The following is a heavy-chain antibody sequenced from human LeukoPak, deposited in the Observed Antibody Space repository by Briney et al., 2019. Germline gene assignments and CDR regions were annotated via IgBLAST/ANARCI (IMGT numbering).Heavy chain of an antibody. Sequence: SVKVSCKASGGTFSSYAISWVRQAPGQGLEWMGGIIPIFGTANYAQKFQGRVTITTDGSTSTAYMELSSLRSEDTAVYYCARVAEMATITAYFDYWGQGTLVTVSS. CDR1: GGTFSSYA. J-gene: IGHJ4*02. CDR3: ARVAEMATITAYFDY. CDR2: IIPIFGTA. D-gene: IGHD5-24*01. V-gene: IGHV1-69*05.